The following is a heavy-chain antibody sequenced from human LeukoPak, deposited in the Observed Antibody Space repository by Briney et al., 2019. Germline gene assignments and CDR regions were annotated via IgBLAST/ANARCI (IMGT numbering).Heavy chain of an antibody. CDR2: ISYDGSNK. Sequence: GGSLRLSCAASGFTFSSCGMHWVRQAPGKGLEWVAVISYDGSNKYYADSVKGRFTISRDNSKNTLFLEMSSLRAEDTAVYYCAKALTSGWYLDAFNIWGQGTMVTVSS. J-gene: IGHJ3*02. CDR3: AKALTSGWYLDAFNI. D-gene: IGHD6-19*01. CDR1: GFTFSSCG. V-gene: IGHV3-30*18.